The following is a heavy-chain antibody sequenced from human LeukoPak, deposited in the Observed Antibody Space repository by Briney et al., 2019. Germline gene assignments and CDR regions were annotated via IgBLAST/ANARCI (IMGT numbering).Heavy chain of an antibody. J-gene: IGHJ3*02. Sequence: GGSLRLSCAASGFTFSSYAMSWVRQAPGKGLEWVSAISGSGGSTYYADSVKGRFTISRGNSKNTLYLQMNSLRAEDTAVYYCAKHRYSYYYDSSDAFDIWGQGTMVTVSS. CDR2: ISGSGGST. CDR1: GFTFSSYA. D-gene: IGHD3-22*01. V-gene: IGHV3-23*01. CDR3: AKHRYSYYYDSSDAFDI.